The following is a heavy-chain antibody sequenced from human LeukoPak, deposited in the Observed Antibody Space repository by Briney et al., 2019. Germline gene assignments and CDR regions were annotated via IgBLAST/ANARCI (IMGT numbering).Heavy chain of an antibody. CDR2: ITGDWNYI. CDR3: ARERNFYYFDY. J-gene: IGHJ4*02. CDR1: GSTFNAYT. D-gene: IGHD3-3*01. Sequence: PGRTLRISCEASGSTFNAYTMTSVLQAPAKRLDWFSFITGDWNYIFYEDSVKGRFTISRDNAQNSLFLELNSLRGEDTAVYYCARERNFYYFDYWGKVALVIVYS. V-gene: IGHV3-21*01.